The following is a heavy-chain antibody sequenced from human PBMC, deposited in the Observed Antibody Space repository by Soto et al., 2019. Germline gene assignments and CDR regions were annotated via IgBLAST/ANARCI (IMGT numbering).Heavy chain of an antibody. J-gene: IGHJ6*04. CDR2: ISYDGSNK. CDR1: GFTFSGYA. Sequence: GGSLRLSCAASGFTFSGYAMHWVRQAPGKGLEWVAVISYDGSNKYYADSVKGRFNISRDNSKNTLYLQMNSLRAEDTAVYYCAKERSAALGYYYYGMDVWGDGTTVTAPQ. CDR3: AKERSAALGYYYYGMDV. D-gene: IGHD6-13*01. V-gene: IGHV3-30-3*01.